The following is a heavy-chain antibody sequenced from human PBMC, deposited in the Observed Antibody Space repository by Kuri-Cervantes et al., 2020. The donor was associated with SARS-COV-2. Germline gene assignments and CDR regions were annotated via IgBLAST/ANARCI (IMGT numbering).Heavy chain of an antibody. J-gene: IGHJ4*02. CDR2: ISSSSTYI. Sequence: GGSLRLSCAASGSTLSAYSMHWVRQAPGKGLEWVSSISSSSTYIYYADSVKGRFTISRDNPNNSLYLQMNSLRAEDTAVYYCARGKYSSSCPFDYWGQGTLVTVSS. D-gene: IGHD6-13*01. V-gene: IGHV3-21*01. CDR3: ARGKYSSSCPFDY. CDR1: GSTLSAYS.